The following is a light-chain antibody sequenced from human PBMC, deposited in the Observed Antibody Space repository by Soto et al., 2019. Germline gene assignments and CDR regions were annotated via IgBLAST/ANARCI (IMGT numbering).Light chain of an antibody. CDR2: DVS. V-gene: IGLV2-11*01. Sequence: QSVLTQPRSVSGSPGQSVTISCTGTSSDVGGYNYVSWYQQHPGKAPKLMIYDVSKWPSGVPDRFSGSKSGNTASLTISGLQAEDEADYYCYSYVGSYTRVFGGGTKLTVL. CDR1: SSDVGGYNY. CDR3: YSYVGSYTRV. J-gene: IGLJ3*02.